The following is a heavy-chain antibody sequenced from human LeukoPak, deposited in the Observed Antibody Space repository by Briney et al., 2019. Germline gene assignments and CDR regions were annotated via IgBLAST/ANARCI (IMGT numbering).Heavy chain of an antibody. D-gene: IGHD6-19*01. CDR1: GGSISSYY. Sequence: SETLSLTCTVSGGSISSYYWSWIRQPPGKGLEWIGYIYYSGSTNYNPSPKSRVTISVDTSKNQFSLKLSSVTAADTAVYYCARDGGSGWPYYFDYWGQGTLVTVSS. CDR2: IYYSGST. J-gene: IGHJ4*02. V-gene: IGHV4-59*01. CDR3: ARDGGSGWPYYFDY.